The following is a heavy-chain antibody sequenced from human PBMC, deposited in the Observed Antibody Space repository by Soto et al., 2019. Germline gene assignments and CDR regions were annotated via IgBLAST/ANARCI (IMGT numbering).Heavy chain of an antibody. Sequence: ASVKVSCKASGYTFTGYYMHWVRQAPGQGLEWMGWINPNSGGTNYAQKFQGWVTMTRDTSISTAYMELSRLRSDDTAVYYCARGAYDSSGYYDRFGGYFQHWGQGTLVTVSS. V-gene: IGHV1-2*04. CDR1: GYTFTGYY. J-gene: IGHJ1*01. CDR3: ARGAYDSSGYYDRFGGYFQH. CDR2: INPNSGGT. D-gene: IGHD3-22*01.